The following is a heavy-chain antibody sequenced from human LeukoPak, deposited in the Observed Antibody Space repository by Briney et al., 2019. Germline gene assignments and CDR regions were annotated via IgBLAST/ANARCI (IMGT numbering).Heavy chain of an antibody. V-gene: IGHV4-4*02. CDR2: IYYSGST. CDR1: GGSISSNNW. D-gene: IGHD6-13*01. J-gene: IGHJ4*02. Sequence: SGTLSLTCAVSGGSISSNNWWSWVRQPPGKGLEWIGSIYYSGSTYYNPSLKSRVTISVDTSKNQFSLKLSSVTAADTAVYYCARHIPYSSSWYFDYWGQGTLVTVSS. CDR3: ARHIPYSSSWYFDY.